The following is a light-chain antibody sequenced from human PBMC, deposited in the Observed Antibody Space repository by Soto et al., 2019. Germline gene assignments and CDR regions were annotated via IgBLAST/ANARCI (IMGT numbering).Light chain of an antibody. CDR3: SSYTSSSTLGVV. V-gene: IGLV2-14*01. CDR2: DVS. CDR1: SSDVGGYNY. J-gene: IGLJ2*01. Sequence: QSALTQPASVSGSPGQSITISCTGTSSDVGGYNYVSWYQQHPGKALKLMIYDVSNRPSGVSNRFSGSKSGNTVSLTISGLQAEDEADYYCSSYTSSSTLGVVFGGGTKLTVL.